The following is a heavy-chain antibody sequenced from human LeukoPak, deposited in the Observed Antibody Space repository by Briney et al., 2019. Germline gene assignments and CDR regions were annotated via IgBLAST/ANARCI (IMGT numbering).Heavy chain of an antibody. J-gene: IGHJ4*02. CDR1: GYTFTGYY. Sequence: ASVKLSCKASGYTFTGYYMHWVRQAPGQGLEWMGWINPNSGGTNYAQKSQGRVTMTRDTSISTAYMEQSRLRSDDTAVYYCARGVESWSDYCDYWGQGTLVTVSS. V-gene: IGHV1-2*02. CDR3: ARGVESWSDYCDY. CDR2: INPNSGGT. D-gene: IGHD3-3*01.